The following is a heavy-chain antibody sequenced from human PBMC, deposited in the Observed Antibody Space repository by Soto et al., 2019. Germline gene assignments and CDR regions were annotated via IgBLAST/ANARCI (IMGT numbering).Heavy chain of an antibody. D-gene: IGHD1-26*01. CDR3: AREEGIVGAFIDY. V-gene: IGHV3-30-3*01. CDR2: ISYRGTNK. Sequence: GGSLRLSCAASGFTFSDYPMQWVRQAPGKGLEWVAVISYRGTNKYYADSVKGRFTISSDNSKNTQYLHMNGLRAEDTALYYCAREEGIVGAFIDYWGQGTLVTVSS. J-gene: IGHJ4*02. CDR1: GFTFSDYP.